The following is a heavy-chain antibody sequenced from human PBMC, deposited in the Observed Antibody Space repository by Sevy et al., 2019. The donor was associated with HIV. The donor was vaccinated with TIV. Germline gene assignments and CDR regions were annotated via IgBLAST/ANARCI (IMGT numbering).Heavy chain of an antibody. CDR1: GFTFSAYS. CDR3: ARAGGDCYSKNECWFVS. CDR2: ISSSSGTI. Sequence: GGSLRLSCAASGFTFSAYSMNWVRQAPGKGLEWVSYISSSSGTIYYADSVKGQFTISRDNAKSSLYLQMNGLGAGDTAVYYCARAGGDCYSKNECWFVSWGQGTLVTVSS. V-gene: IGHV3-48*01. J-gene: IGHJ5*01. D-gene: IGHD2-21*01.